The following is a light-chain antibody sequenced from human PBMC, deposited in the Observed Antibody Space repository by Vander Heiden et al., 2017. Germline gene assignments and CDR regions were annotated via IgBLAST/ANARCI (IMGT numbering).Light chain of an antibody. CDR3: QQYNNWPWT. J-gene: IGKJ1*01. CDR2: GAS. Sequence: EIVMTQSPATLSVSPGERATLSCRASQSVSSNLAWYQQKPGQAPRLLIYGASTRATGFPARFSGSGSGTEFTLTISSLQSGDFAIYYCQQYNNWPWTFGQGTK. V-gene: IGKV3-15*01. CDR1: QSVSSN.